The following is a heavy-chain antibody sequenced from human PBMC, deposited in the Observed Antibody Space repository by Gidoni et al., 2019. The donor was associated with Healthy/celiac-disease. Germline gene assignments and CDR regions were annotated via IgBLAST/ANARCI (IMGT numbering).Heavy chain of an antibody. D-gene: IGHD3-22*01. CDR3: ATGSSCSSDAFDI. CDR1: GYTCTSYD. V-gene: IGHV1-8*01. CDR2: MNPNSGNT. Sequence: QEQLGQSGAEVKKPGAAVKGSCKASGYTCTSYDINGVRQATGQGLEWMGWMNPNSGNTGYAQKFPGRVTMTRYPSIITAYMVLSRLSSEDTAVYYCATGSSCSSDAFDIWGQGTLVTVSS. J-gene: IGHJ3*02.